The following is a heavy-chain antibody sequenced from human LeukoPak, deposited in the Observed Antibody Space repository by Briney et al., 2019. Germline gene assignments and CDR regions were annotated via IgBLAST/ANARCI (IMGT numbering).Heavy chain of an antibody. V-gene: IGHV1-69*04. CDR2: IIPILGIA. CDR3: ARTPALAAAGNGYWFDP. D-gene: IGHD6-13*01. J-gene: IGHJ5*02. CDR1: GGTFSSYA. Sequence: SVKVSCKASGGTFSSYAISWVRQAPGQGPEWMGRIIPILGIANYAQKFQGRVTITTDASTSTAYMELSSLRSEDTAVYYCARTPALAAAGNGYWFDPWGQGTLVTVSS.